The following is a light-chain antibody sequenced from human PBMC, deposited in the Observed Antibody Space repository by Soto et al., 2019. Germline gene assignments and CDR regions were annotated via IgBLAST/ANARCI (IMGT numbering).Light chain of an antibody. Sequence: QSALTQPASVSGSPGQSITISCTGTSSDVGAYDFVSWYQQHPDKAPKLMIYEVRNRPSGVSNRFSGSKSVNAATLTISGLQAEDEADHYCSSYTTSSTRVFGTGTKVTVL. CDR1: SSDVGAYDF. J-gene: IGLJ1*01. CDR2: EVR. CDR3: SSYTTSSTRV. V-gene: IGLV2-14*03.